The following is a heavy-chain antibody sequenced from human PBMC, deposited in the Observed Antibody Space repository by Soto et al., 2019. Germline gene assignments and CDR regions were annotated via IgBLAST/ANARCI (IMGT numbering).Heavy chain of an antibody. D-gene: IGHD5-12*01. Sequence: QVQLVQSGAEVRKPGSSVTVSCQASGGTLTNYALNWVRQAPGQGLEWVGGIIPVFGTANNALKFQGRVTITADTSTSKVYLQLTSLRSEDTAVYYCARSGNSGYDWGGGLEIWGRGTLVTVTS. CDR3: ARSGNSGYDWGGGLEI. V-gene: IGHV1-69*06. CDR2: IIPVFGTA. J-gene: IGHJ4*03. CDR1: GGTLTNYA.